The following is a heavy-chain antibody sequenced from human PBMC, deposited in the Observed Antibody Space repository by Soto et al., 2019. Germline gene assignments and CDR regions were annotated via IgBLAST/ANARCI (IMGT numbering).Heavy chain of an antibody. J-gene: IGHJ6*02. Sequence: GESLKIACRCSGYSFTSYWISCVRQMPGKGLEWRARIDHIDSYTNYSPSFQGHVTISADKSISTAYLQWSSLKSSDTAMYYCARHGRVYYDSSGYYYMGMDVWGQGTTVTVSS. CDR3: ARHGRVYYDSSGYYYMGMDV. V-gene: IGHV5-10-1*01. CDR2: IDHIDSYT. CDR1: GYSFTSYW. D-gene: IGHD3-22*01.